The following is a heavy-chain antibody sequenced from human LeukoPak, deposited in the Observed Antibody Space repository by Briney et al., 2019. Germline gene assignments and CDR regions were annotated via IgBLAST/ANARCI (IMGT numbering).Heavy chain of an antibody. CDR1: GFTFSDYY. V-gene: IGHV3-30-3*01. J-gene: IGHJ4*02. D-gene: IGHD6-13*01. CDR2: MSYDGNNN. CDR3: TREWGAAAEY. Sequence: PGGSLRLSCAASGFTFSDYYMSWIRQAPGKGLEWVAVMSYDGNNNYYVDSVKGRFTLSRDSSKNTLYLQMNSLRPEDTAVYYCTREWGAAAEYWGQGTLVTVSS.